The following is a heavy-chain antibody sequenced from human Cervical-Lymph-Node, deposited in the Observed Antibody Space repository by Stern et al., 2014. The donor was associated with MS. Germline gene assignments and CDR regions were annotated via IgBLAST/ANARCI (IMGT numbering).Heavy chain of an antibody. J-gene: IGHJ5*02. CDR1: GFSLSNARMG. D-gene: IGHD6-13*01. Sequence: QVTLRESGPVLVKPTETLTLTCTVSGFSLSNARMGVSWIRQPPGKALEWLAHIFSNDEKSYSTSLKSRLTISKDTSKSQVGLTMANMDPVDTATYYCARMSSSSESNGFDPWGQGTLVTVSS. CDR3: ARMSSSSESNGFDP. V-gene: IGHV2-26*01. CDR2: IFSNDEK.